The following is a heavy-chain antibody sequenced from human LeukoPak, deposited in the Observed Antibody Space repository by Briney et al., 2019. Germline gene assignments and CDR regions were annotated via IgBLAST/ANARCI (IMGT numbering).Heavy chain of an antibody. CDR1: GFTFSSYA. CDR3: AKGGQNYDFWRFDY. J-gene: IGHJ4*02. CDR2: IRASGGST. V-gene: IGHV3-23*01. D-gene: IGHD3-3*01. Sequence: GGSLRLSCAASGFTFSSYAMSWVRQAPGKGLEWVSAIRASGGSTFYADSVRGRFTISRDNSKNTLDLQMNNLRAEDTAVYYCAKGGQNYDFWRFDYWGQGSLVTVSS.